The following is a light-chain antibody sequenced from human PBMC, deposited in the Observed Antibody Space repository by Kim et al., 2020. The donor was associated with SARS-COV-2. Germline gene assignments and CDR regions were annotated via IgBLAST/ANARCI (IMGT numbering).Light chain of an antibody. CDR1: QSISNY. Sequence: DVQMTQSPSSLSAFVGDRVTITCRSSQSISNYLHWYQHKPGKAPKLLIYAASNLQGGVPSRFSGSGSGTDFTLTISSLQPEDFATYYCQQNYNTPLTFGGGTKVDIK. CDR3: QQNYNTPLT. J-gene: IGKJ4*01. V-gene: IGKV1-39*01. CDR2: AAS.